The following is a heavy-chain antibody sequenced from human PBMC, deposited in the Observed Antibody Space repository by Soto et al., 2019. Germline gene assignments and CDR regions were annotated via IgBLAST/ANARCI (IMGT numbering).Heavy chain of an antibody. D-gene: IGHD3-16*01. J-gene: IGHJ4*02. CDR2: IPATGTGA. Sequence: GSLRLSCVASGFDFNIWEMNWVRQAPGKGLEWLSYIPATGTGANYAESVRGRFTTSRDNANKVVYLQMNSLTVEDTAVYYCARSWGWSPGTDFWGQGTLVTV. CDR1: GFDFNIWE. V-gene: IGHV3-48*03. CDR3: ARSWGWSPGTDF.